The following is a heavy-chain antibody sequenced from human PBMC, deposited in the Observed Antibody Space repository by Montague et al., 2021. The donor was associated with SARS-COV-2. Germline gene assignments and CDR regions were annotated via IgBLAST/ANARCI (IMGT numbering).Heavy chain of an antibody. CDR2: IFYTRST. D-gene: IGHD3-22*01. J-gene: IGHJ5*02. CDR1: GGSMYIYGSHYY. V-gene: IGHV4-39*01. CDR3: ARRCLDFYDSRHWFDP. Sequence: SETLSLTCTVSGGSMYIYGSHYYWDWIRQPPGKGLEWIGTIFYTRSTIYNSSLKSRVTISIATSKNQYYLELNSVTAADTAVYYCARRCLDFYDSRHWFDPWGQGALVTVPS.